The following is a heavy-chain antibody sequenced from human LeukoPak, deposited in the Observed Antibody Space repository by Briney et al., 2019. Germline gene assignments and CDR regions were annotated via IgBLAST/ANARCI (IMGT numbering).Heavy chain of an antibody. Sequence: GGSLRLSCAASGFTVSSNYMSWVRQAPGKGLEWVSVIYSGGSTYYADSVKGRFTMSRDNSKNTLYLQMNGLRAEDTAVYYCAGRNCSSSSCYQYFDYWGQGTLVTVSS. D-gene: IGHD2-2*01. CDR1: GFTVSSNY. CDR3: AGRNCSSSSCYQYFDY. V-gene: IGHV3-66*01. CDR2: IYSGGST. J-gene: IGHJ4*02.